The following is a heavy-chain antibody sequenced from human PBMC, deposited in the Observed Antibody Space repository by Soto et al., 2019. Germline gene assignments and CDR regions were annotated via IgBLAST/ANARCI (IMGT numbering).Heavy chain of an antibody. CDR2: ISGSGGST. CDR1: GFTFSSYA. V-gene: IGHV3-23*01. J-gene: IGHJ3*02. Sequence: GGSLRLSCAASGFTFSSYAMSWVRQAPGKGLEWVSAISGSGGSTYYADSVKGRFTISRDNSKNTLYLQMNSLRAEDTAVYYCAKDRASTSRGGSDAFDIWGQGTMVTVSS. CDR3: AKDRASTSRGGSDAFDI. D-gene: IGHD1-1*01.